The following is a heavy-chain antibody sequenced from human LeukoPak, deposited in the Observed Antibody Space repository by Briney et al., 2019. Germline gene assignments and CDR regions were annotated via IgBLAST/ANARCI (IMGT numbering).Heavy chain of an antibody. J-gene: IGHJ5*02. V-gene: IGHV3-11*01. D-gene: IGHD3-9*01. Sequence: PGVALPLSCPDCGFTFRDYYIRWIRPAAPRERAWVAYISSSGSTIYYADTVKGRFTISRDNAKNSLYLQMNSLRAEDTAVYYCARDSAAYYDILTGYGDKGWFDPWGQGALVTVSS. CDR3: ARDSAAYYDILTGYGDKGWFDP. CDR1: GFTFRDYY. CDR2: ISSSGSTI.